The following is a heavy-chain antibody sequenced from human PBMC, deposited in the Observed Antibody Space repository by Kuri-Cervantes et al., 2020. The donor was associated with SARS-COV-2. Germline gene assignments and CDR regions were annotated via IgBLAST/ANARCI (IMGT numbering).Heavy chain of an antibody. CDR3: ARLPALPWYFDY. J-gene: IGHJ4*02. CDR1: GGSISSYY. CDR2: IYYSGST. V-gene: IGHV4-59*08. Sequence: GSLRLSCTVSGGSISSYYWSWIRQPPGKGLEWIGYIYYSGSTNYNPSLKSRVTISVDTSKNQFSLKLSSVTAADTAVYYCARLPALPWYFDYWGQGTPVTVSS.